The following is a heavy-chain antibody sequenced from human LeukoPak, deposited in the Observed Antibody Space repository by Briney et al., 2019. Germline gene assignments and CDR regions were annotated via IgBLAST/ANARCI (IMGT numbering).Heavy chain of an antibody. CDR3: AKGPVVTLDS. Sequence: SGGSLRLSCAASGFTFSSNAMYWVRQAPGKGLEWVASISYDGSKRYYADSVKGRFTISRDNSRNTLYLQMNSLRVEDTAVYYCAKGPVVTLDSWGQGTLVSVSS. D-gene: IGHD4-23*01. CDR2: ISYDGSKR. CDR1: GFTFSSNA. J-gene: IGHJ4*02. V-gene: IGHV3-30-3*01.